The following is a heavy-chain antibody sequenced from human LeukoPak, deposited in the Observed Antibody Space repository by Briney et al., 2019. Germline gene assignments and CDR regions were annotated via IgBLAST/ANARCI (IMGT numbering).Heavy chain of an antibody. V-gene: IGHV3-11*01. J-gene: IGHJ3*02. Sequence: KPGGSLRLSCAASGFIFSDYYMYWIRQAPGKGLEWVSYISSSGSTIYYADSVKGRFTISRDNAKNSLYLQMNSLRAEDTALFYCARDLVRWELRAFDIWGQGTMVTVSS. CDR2: ISSSGSTI. CDR1: GFIFSDYY. D-gene: IGHD1-26*01. CDR3: ARDLVRWELRAFDI.